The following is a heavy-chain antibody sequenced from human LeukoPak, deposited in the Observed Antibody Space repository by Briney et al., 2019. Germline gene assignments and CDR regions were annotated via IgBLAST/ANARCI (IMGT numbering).Heavy chain of an antibody. CDR1: GGSISSGGYY. V-gene: IGHV4-31*03. Sequence: SETLSLTCTVSGGSISSGGYYWSWIRQHPGKGLEWIGYIFTGGSTYYNPSLKSRVTISVDTSKNQFSLKMSSVTAADTAVYYCARDSSGYDDFDYWGQGTLVTVSS. D-gene: IGHD3-22*01. J-gene: IGHJ4*02. CDR2: IFTGGST. CDR3: ARDSSGYDDFDY.